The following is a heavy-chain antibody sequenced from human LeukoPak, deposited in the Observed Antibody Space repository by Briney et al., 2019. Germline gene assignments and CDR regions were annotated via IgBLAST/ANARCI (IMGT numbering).Heavy chain of an antibody. D-gene: IGHD3-3*01. Sequence: GGSLRLSCAAFGFTFSDYYMSWIRQAPGKGLEWVSYISSSGSTIYYADSVKGRFTISRDNAKNSLYLQMNSLRAEDTAVYYCARFWSGYSGLYYYGMDVWGQGTTVTVSS. V-gene: IGHV3-11*01. CDR1: GFTFSDYY. CDR3: ARFWSGYSGLYYYGMDV. CDR2: ISSSGSTI. J-gene: IGHJ6*02.